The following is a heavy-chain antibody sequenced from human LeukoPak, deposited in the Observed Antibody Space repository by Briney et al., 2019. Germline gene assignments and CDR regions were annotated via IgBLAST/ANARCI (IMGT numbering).Heavy chain of an antibody. V-gene: IGHV4-59*01. J-gene: IGHJ5*02. D-gene: IGHD5-12*01. CDR2: IYYSGST. CDR1: GGSFSSYY. CDR3: VRAVGPVGGYDSP. Sequence: SETLSLTCTVSGGSFSSYYWSWIRQPPGKGLEWIGYIYYSGSTNYNPPLKSRVTISLDTSKNQFSLKLSSVTAADTAVYYCVRAVGPVGGYDSPWGQGTLVTVSS.